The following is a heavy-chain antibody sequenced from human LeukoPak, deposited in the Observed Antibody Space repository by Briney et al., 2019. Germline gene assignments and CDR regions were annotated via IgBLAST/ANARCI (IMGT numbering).Heavy chain of an antibody. V-gene: IGHV3-7*01. Sequence: GGSLRLSCAASGFTFRSYWMNWVRQAPGKGLEWVANIKRDASERYYVDSVRGRFTISRDNTQNSLYLQLNSLRAEDTAVYYCARAPYYYYYYMDVWGIGTTVTVSS. CDR3: ARAPYYYYYYMDV. CDR1: GFTFRSYW. J-gene: IGHJ6*03. CDR2: IKRDASER.